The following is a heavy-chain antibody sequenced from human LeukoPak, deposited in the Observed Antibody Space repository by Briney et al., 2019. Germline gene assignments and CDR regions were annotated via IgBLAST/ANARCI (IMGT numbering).Heavy chain of an antibody. V-gene: IGHV3-66*01. J-gene: IGHJ3*02. Sequence: GGSLRLSCAASGFSFTNAWMNWVRQAPGKGLEWVSLIFSGGGTYYADSVKGRFTISRDNSKNTLFLQMNSLRAEDTAVYYCARGGVVYPDSFDIWGRGTMVTVSS. D-gene: IGHD2-15*01. CDR3: ARGGVVYPDSFDI. CDR1: GFSFTNAW. CDR2: IFSGGGT.